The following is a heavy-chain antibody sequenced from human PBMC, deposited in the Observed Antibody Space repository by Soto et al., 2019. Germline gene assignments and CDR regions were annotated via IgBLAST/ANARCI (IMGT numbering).Heavy chain of an antibody. D-gene: IGHD6-19*01. J-gene: IGHJ4*02. CDR3: ATMPWGRGWLVRGVVY. CDR1: GYTLTELS. Sequence: ASVKVSCKASGYTLTELSMHWVRQAPGKGLEWMGGFDPEDGETIYAQKFQGRVTMTEDTSTDTAYMELSSLRSEDTAVYYCATMPWGRGWLVRGVVYWGQGTLVTVSS. V-gene: IGHV1-24*01. CDR2: FDPEDGET.